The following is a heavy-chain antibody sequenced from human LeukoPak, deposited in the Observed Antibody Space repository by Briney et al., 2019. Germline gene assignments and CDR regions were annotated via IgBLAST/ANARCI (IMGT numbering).Heavy chain of an antibody. J-gene: IGHJ4*02. CDR1: GFTFSTYW. CDR2: ISSSGSTI. V-gene: IGHV3-48*04. CDR3: ARVHYNTAMVDIDY. D-gene: IGHD5-18*01. Sequence: GGSLRLSCVGSGFTFSTYWMTWVRQAPGKGLEWISYISSSGSTIYYADSVKGRFTISRDSGKNSLYLQMNSLRAEDTAVYYCARVHYNTAMVDIDYWGQGTLVTVSS.